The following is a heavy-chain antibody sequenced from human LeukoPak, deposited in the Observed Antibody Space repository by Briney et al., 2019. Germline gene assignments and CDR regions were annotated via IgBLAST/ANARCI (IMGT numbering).Heavy chain of an antibody. CDR2: IYYTGST. CDR1: GGSISSYY. D-gene: IGHD6-13*01. J-gene: IGHJ4*02. Sequence: SETLSLTCTVSGGSISSYYWSWIRQPPGKGLEWIGYIYYTGSTNYNPSLRSRVTISVDTSKNQFSLKLSSVTAADTAVYYCARLDGYSSSWYVNYWGQGSLVTVSS. V-gene: IGHV4-59*01. CDR3: ARLDGYSSSWYVNY.